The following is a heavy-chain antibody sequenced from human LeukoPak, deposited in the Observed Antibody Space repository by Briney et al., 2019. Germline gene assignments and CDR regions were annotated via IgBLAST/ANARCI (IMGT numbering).Heavy chain of an antibody. J-gene: IGHJ4*02. CDR1: GESFSDYY. Sequence: PSETLSLTCAVYGESFSDYYWSWIRQPPGRGLEWIGYIYYSGTTKYNPSLKSRVTISVDTSKNQFSLKLGSVTAADTAVYYCARGRSPLFDWLSPDPDYWGQGTLVTVSS. CDR2: IYYSGTT. CDR3: ARGRSPLFDWLSPDPDY. D-gene: IGHD3-9*01. V-gene: IGHV4-59*01.